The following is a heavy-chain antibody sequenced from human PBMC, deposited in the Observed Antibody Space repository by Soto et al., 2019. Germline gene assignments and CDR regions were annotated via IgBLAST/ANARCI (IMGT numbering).Heavy chain of an antibody. J-gene: IGHJ4*02. D-gene: IGHD3-22*01. CDR3: ARGHFDSRGYSNALDY. V-gene: IGHV4-31*03. CDR2: IYYSGST. CDR1: GGSISSGGYY. Sequence: SETLSLTCTVSGGSISSGGYYWSWIRQHPGKGLEWIGYIYYSGSTDYSPSLKSRVTISVDMSKNQFSLKLKSVTAADSAVYYCARGHFDSRGYSNALDYWGQGTQVTVSS.